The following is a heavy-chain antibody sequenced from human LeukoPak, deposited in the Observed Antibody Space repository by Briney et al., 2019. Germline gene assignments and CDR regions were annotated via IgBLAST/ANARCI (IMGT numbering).Heavy chain of an antibody. V-gene: IGHV4-59*11. CDR3: ARRTVTTRIGFDAFDV. J-gene: IGHJ3*01. D-gene: IGHD4-17*01. CDR1: GGSITGHY. CDR2: IYHTGST. Sequence: PSETLSLTCSVSGGSITGHYWNWIRQSPEKGLEWIWYIYHTGSTNYNPSLKSRVTISLDTSKNQFYLKLSSVTAADTAVYYCARRTVTTRIGFDAFDVWGQGTMVTVSS.